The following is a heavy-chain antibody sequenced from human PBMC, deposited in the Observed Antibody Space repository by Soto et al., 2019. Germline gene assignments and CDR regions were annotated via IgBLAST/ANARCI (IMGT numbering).Heavy chain of an antibody. CDR2: INADGSYA. Sequence: PGGSLRLPCAASGFIFSNAAIHWVRQVPGKGLVWVSRINADGSYASYADFVKGRFTISRDNSRNTVHLQMNSLSAEDTAVYYCARDFTTAETPGDDFDYWGQGIPVTVSS. CDR1: GFIFSNAA. CDR3: ARDFTTAETPGDDFDY. V-gene: IGHV3-74*01. J-gene: IGHJ4*02. D-gene: IGHD4-17*01.